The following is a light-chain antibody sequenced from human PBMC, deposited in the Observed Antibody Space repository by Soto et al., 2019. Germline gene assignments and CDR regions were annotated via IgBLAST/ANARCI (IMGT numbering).Light chain of an antibody. CDR2: GAS. CDR1: QSVTTY. CDR3: QQYGSSRWT. J-gene: IGKJ1*01. Sequence: EIVMTQSPATLSLSPGERATVSCRASQSVTTYLAWYQHKVGQAPRLLIYGASCRATGIPDRFSGSGSGTDFTLTISRLEPEDFAVYYCQQYGSSRWTFGQGTKVDIK. V-gene: IGKV3-20*01.